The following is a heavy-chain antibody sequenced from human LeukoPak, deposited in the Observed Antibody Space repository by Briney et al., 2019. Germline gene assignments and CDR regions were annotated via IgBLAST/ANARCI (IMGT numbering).Heavy chain of an antibody. V-gene: IGHV3-23*01. CDR2: VSGSGHST. D-gene: IGHD2-15*01. J-gene: IGHJ6*03. Sequence: PGGSLRLSCAASGFTFSIYAMSWVRQAPGKGLEWVSTVSGSGHSTFYADSVKGRFTISRDNSKNSLYLQMNSLRADDTAVYYCARGGADYYYMHVWGKGTTVTVSS. CDR1: GFTFSIYA. CDR3: ARGGADYYYMHV.